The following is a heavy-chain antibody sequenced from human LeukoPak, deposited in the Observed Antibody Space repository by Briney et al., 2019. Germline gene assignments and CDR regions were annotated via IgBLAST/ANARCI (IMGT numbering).Heavy chain of an antibody. CDR1: GGSITSYY. D-gene: IGHD3-9*01. V-gene: IGHV4-59*01. CDR3: ARDYSTGYPSFDY. CDR2: IYYSGST. J-gene: IGHJ4*02. Sequence: PETLSLTCTVSGGSITSYYWSWIRQPPGKGLEWIGYIYYSGSTNYNPSFKSRVTISVDTSKNQFSLKLSSVTAADTAVYYCARDYSTGYPSFDYWGQGTLVTVSS.